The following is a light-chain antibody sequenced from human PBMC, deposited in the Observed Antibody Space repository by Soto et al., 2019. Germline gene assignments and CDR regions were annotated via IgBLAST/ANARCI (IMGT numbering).Light chain of an antibody. CDR3: SSYTADSTRV. CDR2: DVS. V-gene: IGLV2-14*03. CDR1: SSDVGGYNY. J-gene: IGLJ1*01. Sequence: QSALTQPAAVSGSPGQSITISCAGTSSDVGGYNYVSWYQQHPGKAPKLLIYDVSSRPSGISIRFSGSKSVNTASLTISGXXXXXXXXXYCSSYTADSTRVFGTGTKLTVL.